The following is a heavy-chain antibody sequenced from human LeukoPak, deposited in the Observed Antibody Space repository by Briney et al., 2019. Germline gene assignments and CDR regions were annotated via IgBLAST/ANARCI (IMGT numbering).Heavy chain of an antibody. CDR3: ARSLRVAVAASY. V-gene: IGHV3-7*01. CDR2: IKQDGSEK. J-gene: IGHJ4*02. CDR1: GFTFSSYW. Sequence: GGSLRLSCAASGFTFSSYWMSWVRQAPGKGLEWVANIKQDGSEKYYVDSLKGRFTISRDDAKNSLYLQMNSLTAEDTAIYYCARSLRVAVAASYWGQGTLVTVSS. D-gene: IGHD6-19*01.